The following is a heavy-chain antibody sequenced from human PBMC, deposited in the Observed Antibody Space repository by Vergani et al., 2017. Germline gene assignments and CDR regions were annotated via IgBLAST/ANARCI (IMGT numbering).Heavy chain of an antibody. CDR3: ARTLGELSSNYFYYGMDV. CDR2: IYYTWST. CDR1: GGSISSGDYN. Sequence: QVQLQESGPGLVKPSQTLSLTCTVSGGSISSGDYNWSWIRQPPGKGLEWIGYIYYTWSTYYNPSLKRRVTISVDTSKNQFSLKVTSVTAADTAVYYCARTLGELSSNYFYYGMDVWGQGTTVTVSS. J-gene: IGHJ6*02. D-gene: IGHD3-16*02. V-gene: IGHV4-30-4*08.